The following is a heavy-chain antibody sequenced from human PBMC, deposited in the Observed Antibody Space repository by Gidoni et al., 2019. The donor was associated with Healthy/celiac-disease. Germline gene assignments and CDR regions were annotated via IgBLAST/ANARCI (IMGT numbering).Heavy chain of an antibody. D-gene: IGHD1-26*01. CDR2: INHSGST. J-gene: IGHJ6*02. CDR3: ARGPRYSGSYGHYYGMDV. CDR1: GGSFSGYY. Sequence: QVQLQQWGAGLLKPSETLSLTCAVYGGSFSGYYWSWIRQPPGKGLEWIGEINHSGSTNYNPSLKSRVTISVDTSKNQFSLKLSSVTAADTAVYYCARGPRYSGSYGHYYGMDVWGQGTTVTVSS. V-gene: IGHV4-34*01.